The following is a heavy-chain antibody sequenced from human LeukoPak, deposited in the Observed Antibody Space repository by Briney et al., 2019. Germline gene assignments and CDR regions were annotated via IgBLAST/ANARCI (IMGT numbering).Heavy chain of an antibody. V-gene: IGHV3-21*01. Sequence: GGSLRLSCAASGFTFSSYSMNWVRQAPGKGLEWVSSISSSSSYIYYADSVKGRFTISRDNAKNSLYLQMNSLRAEDTAAYYCARDRNDFWSGYPYYYYYGMDAWGQGTTVTVSS. J-gene: IGHJ6*02. CDR1: GFTFSSYS. CDR3: ARDRNDFWSGYPYYYYYGMDA. D-gene: IGHD3-3*01. CDR2: ISSSSSYI.